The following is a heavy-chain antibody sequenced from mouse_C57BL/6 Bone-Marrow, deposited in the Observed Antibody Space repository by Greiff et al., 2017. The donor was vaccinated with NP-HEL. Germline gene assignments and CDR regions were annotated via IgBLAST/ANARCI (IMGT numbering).Heavy chain of an antibody. CDR1: GYTFTSYT. CDR3: ARWGLGAY. D-gene: IGHD3-1*01. Sequence: VMLVESGAELARPGASVKMSCKASGYTFTSYTMHWVKQRPGQGLEWIGYINPSSGYTKYNQKFKDKATLTADKSSSTAYMQLSSLTSEDSAVYYCARWGLGAYWGQGTTLTVSS. V-gene: IGHV1-4*01. CDR2: INPSSGYT. J-gene: IGHJ2*01.